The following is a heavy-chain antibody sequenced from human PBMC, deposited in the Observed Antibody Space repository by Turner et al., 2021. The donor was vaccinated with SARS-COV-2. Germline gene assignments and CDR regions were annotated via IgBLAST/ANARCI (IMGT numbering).Heavy chain of an antibody. CDR3: ARGQSRGFYGTGSRRFDY. D-gene: IGHD3-10*01. J-gene: IGHJ4*02. CDR2: IKRSGST. V-gene: IGHV4-34*01. Sequence: HVQLQQWGAGRVKPSETLSLTCGVSGGPFSPYHWSWIRQSPGKGLEWVAEIKRSGSTNYSPDLKSRVIISVDKPKRQISLNLTSMTAADTAVYFCARGQSRGFYGTGSRRFDYWGQGTQVTVST. CDR1: GGPFSPYH.